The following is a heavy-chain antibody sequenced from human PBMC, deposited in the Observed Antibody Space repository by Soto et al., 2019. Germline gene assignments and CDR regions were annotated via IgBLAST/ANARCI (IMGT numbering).Heavy chain of an antibody. Sequence: QVQLQESGPGLVKPSQTLSLTCTASGGSISSGGYYWSWMRQHPGKGLEWIGYIYYSGSTYYNPSLKSRVTISVDPSNNQFSLQLSSVTAADTAVYYCARSRGPGTYPHAFQPWGQGTLVTVSS. CDR2: IYYSGST. D-gene: IGHD1-26*01. CDR3: ARSRGPGTYPHAFQP. V-gene: IGHV4-31*03. J-gene: IGHJ1*01. CDR1: GGSISSGGYY.